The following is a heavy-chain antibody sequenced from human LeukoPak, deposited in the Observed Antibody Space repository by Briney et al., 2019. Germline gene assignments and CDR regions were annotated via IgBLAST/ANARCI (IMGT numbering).Heavy chain of an antibody. J-gene: IGHJ4*02. V-gene: IGHV4-31*03. D-gene: IGHD6-19*01. CDR1: GGSISSGGYY. CDR3: ASRKAVAGTGGFDY. Sequence: SETLSLTCTVSGGSISSGGYYWSWIRQHPGKGPEWIGYIYYSGSTYYNPSLKSRVTISVDTSKNQFSLKLSSVTAADTAVYYCASRKAVAGTGGFDYWGQGTLVTVSS. CDR2: IYYSGST.